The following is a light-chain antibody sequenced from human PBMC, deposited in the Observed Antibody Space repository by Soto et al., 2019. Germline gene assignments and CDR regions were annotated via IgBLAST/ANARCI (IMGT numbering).Light chain of an antibody. Sequence: DIVMTQTPLSLSVTPGQPASISCKSSQSLLYSDGKTYLYWYLQKPGQPPQLLIYEVSNRFSGVRESLSDSGSGTDLTLKSSRVEVEDGEVYYCMQSIQPPLTFGGGTKVEIK. J-gene: IGKJ4*01. CDR2: EVS. CDR1: QSLLYSDGKTY. CDR3: MQSIQPPLT. V-gene: IGKV2D-29*01.